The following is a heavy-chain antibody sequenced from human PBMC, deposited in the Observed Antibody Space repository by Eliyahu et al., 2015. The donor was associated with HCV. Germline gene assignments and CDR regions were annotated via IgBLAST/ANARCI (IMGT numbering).Heavy chain of an antibody. D-gene: IGHD6-6*01. V-gene: IGHV5-10-1*03. J-gene: IGHJ6*02. CDR1: GYSFTSYW. Sequence: EVQLVQSGAEVKKPGESLRISCKGSGYSFTSYWISWVRQMAGKGLEWMGRIDPSDSYTNYSPSFQGHVTISADKSISTAYLQWSSLKASDTAMYYCASRYSSSSMLAGLVYGMDVWGQGTTVTVSS. CDR2: IDPSDSYT. CDR3: ASRYSSSSMLAGLVYGMDV.